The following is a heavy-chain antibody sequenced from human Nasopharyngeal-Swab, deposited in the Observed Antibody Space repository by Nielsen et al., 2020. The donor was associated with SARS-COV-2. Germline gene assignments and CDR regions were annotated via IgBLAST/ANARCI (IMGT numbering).Heavy chain of an antibody. Sequence: SETLSLTCPVSGGSISSSSSYWGWFRQPPGKGLVWFGSIYYSGSTSYNPSLKSRVTISVDTSKNQFSLKLSSVTAADTAVYYCARLTSSSWYLRSGGVPSHIDYWGQGTLVTVSS. CDR3: ARLTSSSWYLRSGGVPSHIDY. V-gene: IGHV4-39*01. D-gene: IGHD6-13*01. CDR2: IYYSGST. J-gene: IGHJ4*02. CDR1: GGSISSSSSY.